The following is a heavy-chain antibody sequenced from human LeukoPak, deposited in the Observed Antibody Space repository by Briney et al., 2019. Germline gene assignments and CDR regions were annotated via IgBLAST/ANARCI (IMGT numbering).Heavy chain of an antibody. V-gene: IGHV3-11*01. D-gene: IGHD4-11*01. CDR1: GFSFSDYY. CDR2: IVGSGSTT. CDR3: VRGNYGFDY. J-gene: IGHJ4*02. Sequence: PGGSLRLSCAASGFSFSDYYMSWIRQAPGKGLECVSNIVGSGSTTDYADSVKGRFTISRDNAKNSLYLRMNSLRAEDTAVYYCVRGNYGFDYWGQGTLVTVSS.